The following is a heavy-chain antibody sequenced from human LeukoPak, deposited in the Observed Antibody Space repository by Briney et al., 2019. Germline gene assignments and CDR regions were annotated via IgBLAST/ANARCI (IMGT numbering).Heavy chain of an antibody. Sequence: PGGSLRLSCAASGFTFSSYWMSWVRQAPGKGLEWVANIKQDGSAKYYVDSVKGRFTISRDNAKNSPYLQMNSLRAEDTAMYYCARDPWAYCSSTSGYFGPIDPWGQGTLVTVSS. CDR3: ARDPWAYCSSTSGYFGPIDP. J-gene: IGHJ5*02. CDR1: GFTFSSYW. CDR2: IKQDGSAK. V-gene: IGHV3-7*01. D-gene: IGHD2-2*01.